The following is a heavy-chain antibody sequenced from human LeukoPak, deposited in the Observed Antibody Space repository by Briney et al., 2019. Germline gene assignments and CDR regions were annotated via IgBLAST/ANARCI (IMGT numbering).Heavy chain of an antibody. CDR2: VHYSGST. V-gene: IGHV4-59*01. D-gene: IGHD4-11*01. Sequence: SETLSLTCTVSGGSISSYYWNWIRQPPGKGLEWIGYVHYSGSTSYNPSLKSRVTISADTSKNQFSLKLTSVTAADTAVYYCARDDYNPMDVWGQGTTVTVS. CDR1: GGSISSYY. J-gene: IGHJ6*02. CDR3: ARDDYNPMDV.